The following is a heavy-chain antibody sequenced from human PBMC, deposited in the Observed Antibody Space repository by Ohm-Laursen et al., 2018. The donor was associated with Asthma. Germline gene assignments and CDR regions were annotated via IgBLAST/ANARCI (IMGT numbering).Heavy chain of an antibody. CDR1: GGTFSNYV. Sequence: SSVKVSCKSSGGTFSNYVIGWVRQAPGQGLEWMGGINSVFATTDYGQKFRGRVTITADESTATVYMELSSLRSDDTALYYCGRKRGSCITSTCYSLDFWGQGTLITVSS. CDR2: INSVFATT. CDR3: GRKRGSCITSTCYSLDF. J-gene: IGHJ4*02. D-gene: IGHD2-15*01. V-gene: IGHV1-69*01.